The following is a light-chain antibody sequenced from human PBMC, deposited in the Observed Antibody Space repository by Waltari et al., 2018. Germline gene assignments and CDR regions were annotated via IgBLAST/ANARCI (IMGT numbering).Light chain of an antibody. CDR3: QQYNSYSYT. V-gene: IGKV1-5*03. Sequence: DIQMTQSPSTLSASVGDRVTITCRASQSFSSWLAWYQQKPGKAPNLLIYKASSLESGVPSRFSGSGSGTEFTLTISSLQPDDFATYYCQQYNSYSYTFGQGTKLEIK. J-gene: IGKJ2*01. CDR1: QSFSSW. CDR2: KAS.